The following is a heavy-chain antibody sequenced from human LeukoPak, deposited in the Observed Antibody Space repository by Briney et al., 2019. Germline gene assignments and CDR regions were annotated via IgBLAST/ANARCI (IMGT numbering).Heavy chain of an antibody. V-gene: IGHV3-21*01. J-gene: IGHJ5*02. D-gene: IGHD4-17*01. CDR1: GFTFSSYA. CDR2: ISSSSSYI. CDR3: AKDLHDYGDYVPWFDP. Sequence: PGGSLRLSCAASGFTFSSYAMSWVRQAPGKGLEWVSSISSSSSYIYYADSVKGRFTISRDNAKNSLYLQMNSLRAEDTAVYYCAKDLHDYGDYVPWFDPWGQGTLVTVSS.